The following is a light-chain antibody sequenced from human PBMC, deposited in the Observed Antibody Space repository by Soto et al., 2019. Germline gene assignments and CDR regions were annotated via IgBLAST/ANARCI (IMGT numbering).Light chain of an antibody. V-gene: IGKV3-11*01. J-gene: IGKJ2*01. CDR3: QQRSNWPRT. CDR2: DAS. Sequence: EIVLTQSPATLSLSPGEIATLSCRASQSVSSYLAWYQQKPGQAPRLLIYDASNMATGIPARFSGSGSGTDFTLTISSLETEDFEVYYCQQRSNWPRTFGQGTKLEIK. CDR1: QSVSSY.